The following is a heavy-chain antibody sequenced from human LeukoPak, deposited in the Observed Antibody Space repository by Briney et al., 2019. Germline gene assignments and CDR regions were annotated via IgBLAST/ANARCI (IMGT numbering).Heavy chain of an antibody. V-gene: IGHV4-34*01. CDR1: GGSFSGYY. D-gene: IGHD4-17*01. J-gene: IGHJ4*02. CDR3: ARVYGDYLFDY. CDR2: IKHSGRT. Sequence: SETLSLTCALYGGSFSGYYWSWIRQPPGKGREGIGEIKHSGRTNYNPSLKSGVTISLDTSKIYFSLNLTSVAAADTAVYYCARVYGDYLFDYWGQGTLVTVSS.